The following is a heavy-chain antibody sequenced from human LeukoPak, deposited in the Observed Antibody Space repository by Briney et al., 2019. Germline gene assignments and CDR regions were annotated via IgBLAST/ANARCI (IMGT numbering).Heavy chain of an antibody. V-gene: IGHV4-39*07. CDR1: GGSISSTNYY. D-gene: IGHD3-22*01. Sequence: SETLSLTCTVSGGSISSTNYYWGWIRQPPGKGLEWIGSIYYSGSTYYNPSLKSRVTVSVDTSKNQFSLQLNSVTPEDTAVYYCARDRRRSEIDIGWFDPWGQGTLVTVSS. CDR3: ARDRRRSEIDIGWFDP. CDR2: IYYSGST. J-gene: IGHJ5*02.